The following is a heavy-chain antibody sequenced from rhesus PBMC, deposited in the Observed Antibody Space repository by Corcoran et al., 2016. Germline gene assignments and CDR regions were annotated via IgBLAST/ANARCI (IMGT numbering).Heavy chain of an antibody. V-gene: IGHV2-95*01. J-gene: IGHJ4*01. CDR3: ARVPRYSGYASADY. CDR1: GFSIATTGTG. D-gene: IGHD5-24*01. Sequence: QVTLKASGPALVKPTQTLTLTCTFSGFSIATTGTGVGWIRQPPATALEWLASIFWNDSKSYGTSRKTRLSISKDTSKNQVVLTRTNMDPADTATYYCARVPRYSGYASADYWGPGVLVTVSS. CDR2: IFWNDSK.